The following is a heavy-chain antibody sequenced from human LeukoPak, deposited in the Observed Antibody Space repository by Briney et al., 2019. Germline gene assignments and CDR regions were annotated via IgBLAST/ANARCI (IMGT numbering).Heavy chain of an antibody. J-gene: IGHJ5*01. CDR2: INSDGSTR. CDR1: GFTFDDYG. CDR3: ARDQVFDF. V-gene: IGHV3-74*01. Sequence: QTGGSLRLSCAASGFTFDDYGMSWVRQAPGKGLVWVSRINSDGSTRSYADSVKGRFTISRDNAQNMLYLQMNSLRAEDTAVYYCARDQVFDFWGQGTLVTVSS.